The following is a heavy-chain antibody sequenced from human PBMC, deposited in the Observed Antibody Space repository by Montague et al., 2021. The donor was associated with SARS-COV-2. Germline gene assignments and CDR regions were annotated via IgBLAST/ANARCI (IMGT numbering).Heavy chain of an antibody. D-gene: IGHD3-9*01. CDR2: ISGSGGST. V-gene: IGHV3-23*01. CDR1: GFTFSSYA. CDR3: AKEGSYYDILTGYYRDWSLQH. J-gene: IGHJ1*01. Sequence: SLRLSCAASGFTFSSYAMSWVRQAPGKGLEWVSAISGSGGSTYYADSVKGRFTISRDNSKNTLYLQMNSLRAEDTAVYYCAKEGSYYDILTGYYRDWSLQHWGQGTLVTVSS.